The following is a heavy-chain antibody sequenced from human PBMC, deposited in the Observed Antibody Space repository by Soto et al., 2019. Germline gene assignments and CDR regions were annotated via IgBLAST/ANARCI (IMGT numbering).Heavy chain of an antibody. CDR2: LIPMFGTT. CDR3: AKAVVLTFTRFYDMDV. CDR1: GGTFSSYS. J-gene: IGHJ6*02. V-gene: IGHV1-69*13. Sequence: SVNVSCNASGGTFSSYSINWVRQAPGQGLEWMGRLIPMFGTTDYAQRFQGRVTFTADESTSTASMEVTNLTSEDTAVYYCAKAVVLTFTRFYDMDVWGQGTTVTVSS. D-gene: IGHD3-9*01.